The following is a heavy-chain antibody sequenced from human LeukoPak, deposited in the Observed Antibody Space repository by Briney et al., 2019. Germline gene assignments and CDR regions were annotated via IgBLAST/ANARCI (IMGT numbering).Heavy chain of an antibody. CDR1: AFTVSSTY. Sequence: GGSLRLSCAASAFTVSSTYMSWVRQAPGKGLEWVSVINSGDSTYYADSVKGRFTISRDNSKNTLYLQMNSLRAEDTAVYYCAREGSSGRSDAFDIWGQGTVVTVSS. V-gene: IGHV3-66*02. J-gene: IGHJ3*02. D-gene: IGHD3-22*01. CDR3: AREGSSGRSDAFDI. CDR2: INSGDST.